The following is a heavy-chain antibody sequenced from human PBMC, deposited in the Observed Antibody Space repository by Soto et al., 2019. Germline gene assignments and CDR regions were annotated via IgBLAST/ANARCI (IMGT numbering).Heavy chain of an antibody. CDR3: AGEGGSSWYDYYYYYGMDV. Sequence: ASVKVSCKASGYTFTSYGISWVRQAPGQGLEWMGWLSAYNGNTNYAQKLQGRVTMTTDTSTSTAYMELRSLRSDDTAVYYCAGEGGSSWYDYYYYYGMDVWGQGTTVTVSS. CDR2: LSAYNGNT. D-gene: IGHD6-13*01. V-gene: IGHV1-18*01. CDR1: GYTFTSYG. J-gene: IGHJ6*02.